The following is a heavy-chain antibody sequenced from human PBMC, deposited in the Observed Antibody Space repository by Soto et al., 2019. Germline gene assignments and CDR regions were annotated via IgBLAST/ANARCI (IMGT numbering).Heavy chain of an antibody. V-gene: IGHV1-69*01. CDR2: IIPIFGTA. D-gene: IGHD3-10*01. J-gene: IGHJ6*02. Sequence: QVQLVQSGAEVKKPGSSVKVSCKASGGTFSSYAISWVRQAPGQGLEWMGGIIPIFGTANYAQKFQGRVTITANESTSTAYMELSSLRSEDTAVYYCARAMVRGVHYYYYGMDVWGQGTTVTVSS. CDR1: GGTFSSYA. CDR3: ARAMVRGVHYYYYGMDV.